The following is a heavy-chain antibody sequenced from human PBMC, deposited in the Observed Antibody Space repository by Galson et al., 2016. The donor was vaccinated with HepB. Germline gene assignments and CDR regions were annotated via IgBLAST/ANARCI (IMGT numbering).Heavy chain of an antibody. D-gene: IGHD1-26*01. CDR3: AHIVGATLVWYADV. V-gene: IGHV4-39*01. CDR1: NGSISTHRHY. Sequence: LTCTVSNGSISTHRHYWGWIRQPPGEDLEWIGSIYYSGITYYNPPLKSRATISLDTSKNQFSLKMTSVSAADTAVYYCAHIVGATLVWYADVWGRGTLVTVSS. J-gene: IGHJ2*01. CDR2: IYYSGIT.